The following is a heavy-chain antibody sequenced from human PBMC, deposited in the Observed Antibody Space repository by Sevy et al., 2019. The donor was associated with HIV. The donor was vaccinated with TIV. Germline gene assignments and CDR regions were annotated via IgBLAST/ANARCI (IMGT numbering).Heavy chain of an antibody. CDR2: IKQDGSET. J-gene: IGHJ4*02. V-gene: IGHV3-7*01. Sequence: GGCLRLSCAAYGFNFSTYWMSWVRQAPGKGLEWVANIKQDGSETHYVDSVKGRFSISRDNAKNSVFLQMNSLRAEDTAVYYCARHKLLWFGEASPTFDYWGQGTLVTVSS. CDR1: GFNFSTYW. CDR3: ARHKLLWFGEASPTFDY. D-gene: IGHD3-10*01.